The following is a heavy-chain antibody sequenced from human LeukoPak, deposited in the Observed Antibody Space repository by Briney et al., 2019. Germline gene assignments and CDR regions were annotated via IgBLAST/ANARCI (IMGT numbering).Heavy chain of an antibody. CDR1: GFTLIDYD. CDR3: ARGGIQVSGIDEFDY. V-gene: IGHV3-13*01. J-gene: IGHJ4*02. D-gene: IGHD6-19*01. Sequence: PGGSLRLSCAASGFTLIDYDMHWVRQVLGKGLEWVSAIGIRGDTHYSGSVKGRFTISRENAESSLYPQMNSLRAEDTAVYYCARGGIQVSGIDEFDYWGQGTLVTVSS. CDR2: IGIRGDT.